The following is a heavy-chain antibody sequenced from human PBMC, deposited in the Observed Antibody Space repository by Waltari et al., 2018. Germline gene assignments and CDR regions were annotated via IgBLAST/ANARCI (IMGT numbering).Heavy chain of an antibody. J-gene: IGHJ4*02. CDR1: GFTFSSYW. CDR3: ARVGKWLPDY. CDR2: SEQEGSEK. Sequence: EVQLVESGGGLVQPGGSLSLSCAASGFTFSSYWMSWGRRAPGEGMGWVGDSEQEGSEKYYVDSVKGRFTSSRESAKNSRYLQMNSLRAEDTAVYYCARVGKWLPDYWGQGTLVTVSS. V-gene: IGHV3-7*01. D-gene: IGHD5-18*01.